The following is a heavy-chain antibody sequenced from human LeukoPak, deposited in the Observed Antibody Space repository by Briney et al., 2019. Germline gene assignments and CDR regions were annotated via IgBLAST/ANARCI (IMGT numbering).Heavy chain of an antibody. CDR2: ISSSSSTI. D-gene: IGHD3-10*01. CDR3: ARRGLKHFDY. V-gene: IGHV3-48*01. J-gene: IGHJ4*02. CDR1: GFTFSSYS. Sequence: GGSLRLSCAASGFTFSSYSMNWVRQAPGKGLEWVSYISSSSSTIYYADSVKGRFTISRDNAKNSLYLQMNSLRAEDTAVYYCARRGLKHFDYWGQGTLVTVSS.